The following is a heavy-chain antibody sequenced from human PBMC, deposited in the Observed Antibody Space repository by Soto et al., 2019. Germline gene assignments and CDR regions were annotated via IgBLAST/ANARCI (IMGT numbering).Heavy chain of an antibody. J-gene: IGHJ4*02. Sequence: QVQLVQSGAEVKKPGASVKVSCKASGYTFTSYGITWVRQAPGQGLEWMGWISAYNGNTNYAQKLQGRVTTTTDTSTSTAHMELRRLRSDDTAVYYCARDRGSYALDYWGQGTLVTVSS. CDR3: ARDRGSYALDY. V-gene: IGHV1-18*01. D-gene: IGHD1-26*01. CDR1: GYTFTSYG. CDR2: ISAYNGNT.